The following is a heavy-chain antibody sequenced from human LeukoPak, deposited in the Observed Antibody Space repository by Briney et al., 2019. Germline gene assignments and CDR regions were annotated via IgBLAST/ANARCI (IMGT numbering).Heavy chain of an antibody. CDR3: ARAGYSYGYAYFDY. D-gene: IGHD5-18*01. V-gene: IGHV4-59*01. J-gene: IGHJ4*02. CDR2: IYYSGST. CDR1: VGSISSYY. Sequence: SETLSLTCTVSVGSISSYYWSWIRQPPGKGLEWIGYIYYSGSTNYNPSLKSRVTISVDTSKNQFSLKLSSVTAADTAVYYCARAGYSYGYAYFDYWGQGTLVTVSS.